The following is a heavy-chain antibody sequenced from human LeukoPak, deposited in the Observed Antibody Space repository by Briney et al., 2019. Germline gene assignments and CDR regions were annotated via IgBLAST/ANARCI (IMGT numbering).Heavy chain of an antibody. D-gene: IGHD5-12*01. J-gene: IGHJ5*02. Sequence: GASVKVSCKASGYTFTAYYIHWVRQAPGQGLEWMGWINPNSGVADYAQKFQGRVTMTRDTSIRTAYMEVSRLRSDDTAVYYCATDPGYNAYDVSGWFDPWGQGTLVTVSS. CDR3: ATDPGYNAYDVSGWFDP. CDR2: INPNSGVA. CDR1: GYTFTAYY. V-gene: IGHV1-2*02.